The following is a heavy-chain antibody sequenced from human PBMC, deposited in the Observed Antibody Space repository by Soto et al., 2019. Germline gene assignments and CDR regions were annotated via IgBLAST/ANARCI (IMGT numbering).Heavy chain of an antibody. CDR2: ISGSGGST. CDR3: AKDPRESLLWFGELPPDYPY. V-gene: IGHV3-23*01. D-gene: IGHD3-10*01. CDR1: GFTFSSYA. J-gene: IGHJ4*02. Sequence: PGGSLRLSCAASGFTFSSYAMSWVRQAPGKGLEWVSAISGSGGSTYYADSVKGRFTISRDNSKNTLYLQMNSLRAEDTAVYYCAKDPRESLLWFGELPPDYPYWGQGTLVTVSS.